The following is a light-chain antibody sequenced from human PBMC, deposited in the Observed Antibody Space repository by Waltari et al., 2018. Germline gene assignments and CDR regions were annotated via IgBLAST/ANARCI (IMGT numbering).Light chain of an antibody. CDR2: SDD. CDR1: SSSIGSNF. J-gene: IGLJ3*02. Sequence: SVLTQPPSASGTPGQGVTISCSGGSSSIGSNFVSWYQQFPETAPILLIYSDDQRPSGVPDRFSGSKSGTSASLAISGLRSGDEADYYCSAWDDSLSGPVFGGGTKLTVL. V-gene: IGLV1-47*02. CDR3: SAWDDSLSGPV.